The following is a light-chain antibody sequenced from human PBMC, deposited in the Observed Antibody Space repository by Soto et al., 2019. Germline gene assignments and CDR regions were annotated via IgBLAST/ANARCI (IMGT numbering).Light chain of an antibody. J-gene: IGLJ2*01. CDR1: SSNIGTNY. CDR2: SNN. Sequence: QSVLTQPPSASGTPGQRVTISCSGSSSNIGTNYVNWYQHLPGTAPRLLIYSNNQRPSGVPDRFSGSKSGTSASLAIGGLQSEDEADYYCATWDDRLNAVVFGGGTQLTVL. V-gene: IGLV1-44*01. CDR3: ATWDDRLNAVV.